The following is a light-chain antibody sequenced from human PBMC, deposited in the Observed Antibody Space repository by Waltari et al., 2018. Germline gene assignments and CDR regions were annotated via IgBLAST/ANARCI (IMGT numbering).Light chain of an antibody. CDR3: QQYYSTPT. V-gene: IGKV3-15*01. CDR1: QSVSRN. J-gene: IGKJ2*01. Sequence: EIVMTQSPATLSVSPGESATLSCRASQSVSRNLAWYQQKPGQAPRLLIYEASTRATGIPARFSGSGSGTEFTLTISSLQSEDFAVYHCQQYYSTPTFGQGTKLEIK. CDR2: EAS.